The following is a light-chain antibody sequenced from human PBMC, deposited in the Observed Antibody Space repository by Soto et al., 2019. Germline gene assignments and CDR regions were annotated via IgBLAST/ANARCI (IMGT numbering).Light chain of an antibody. V-gene: IGLV1-47*01. CDR3: AAWDDNLEV. CDR1: SSNIGSNY. CDR2: KNN. Sequence: QSVLTQPPSASGTPGQRVTISCSGSSSNIGSNYVYWYQHLPGTAPKLLVYKNNQRPSGVPDRFSGSKSGTSASLAISGLRSEDEADYYCAAWDDNLEVFGSGTKVTVL. J-gene: IGLJ1*01.